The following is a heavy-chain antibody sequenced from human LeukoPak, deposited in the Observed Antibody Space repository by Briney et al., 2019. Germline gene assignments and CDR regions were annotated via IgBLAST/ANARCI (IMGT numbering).Heavy chain of an antibody. D-gene: IGHD1-26*01. Sequence: ASVRVPCKASGYTFTGYDINWVRQATGQGLEWMGWMNPNTGDTGYAQKFQGRVTMTRNSSIDTAYMELSGLRSEDTAVYYCTRGSLSGSSRDYWGQGTLLTVSS. CDR2: MNPNTGDT. CDR3: TRGSLSGSSRDY. CDR1: GYTFTGYD. V-gene: IGHV1-8*01. J-gene: IGHJ4*02.